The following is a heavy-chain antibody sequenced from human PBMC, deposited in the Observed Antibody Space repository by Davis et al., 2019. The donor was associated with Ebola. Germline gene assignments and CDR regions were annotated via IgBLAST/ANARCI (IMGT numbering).Heavy chain of an antibody. D-gene: IGHD6-19*01. V-gene: IGHV4-39*01. J-gene: IGHJ4*02. CDR2: IYYSGST. CDR1: GGSISSSSYY. Sequence: MPSETLSLTCTVSGGSISSSSYYWGWIRQPPGKGLEWIGSIYYSGSTYYNPSLKGRVTISVDTSKNQFSLKLSSVTAADTAVYYCAGSNRAGWYGFFDYWGQGTLVTVSS. CDR3: AGSNRAGWYGFFDY.